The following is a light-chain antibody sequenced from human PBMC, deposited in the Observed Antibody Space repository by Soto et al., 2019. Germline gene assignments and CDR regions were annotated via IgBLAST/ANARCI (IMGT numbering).Light chain of an antibody. CDR1: QGISNS. CDR3: HKYNSAPGT. CDR2: AAS. V-gene: IGKV1-27*01. J-gene: IGKJ1*01. Sequence: DIQMTQSPSSLSASVGDRVTITCRASQGISNSLAWYQQRPGKVPKLLIYAASTLQSGVPSRFSGSGSETDFTLTISSLQPEDVATYYCHKYNSAPGTFGQGTKVEIK.